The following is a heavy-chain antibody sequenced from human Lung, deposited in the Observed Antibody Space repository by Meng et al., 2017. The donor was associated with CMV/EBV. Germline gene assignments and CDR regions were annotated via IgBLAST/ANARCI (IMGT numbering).Heavy chain of an antibody. CDR3: ACGGYFGDY. D-gene: IGHD5-12*01. V-gene: IGHV1-18*01. J-gene: IGHJ4*02. CDR1: GYPFCRYG. Sequence: KGSCKASGYPFCRYGLSWVRQAPGQGLEWMGWISAYNGNTNFAQNLQDRVTMTTDTSTSTAYMELRRLRSDDTAVYYCACGGYFGDYWGQGTLVTVSS. CDR2: ISAYNGNT.